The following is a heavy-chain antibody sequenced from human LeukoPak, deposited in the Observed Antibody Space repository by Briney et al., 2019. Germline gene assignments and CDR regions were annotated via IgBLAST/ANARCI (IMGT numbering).Heavy chain of an antibody. CDR3: SKEGVRCCHDDY. CDR1: GFTFSSSG. D-gene: IGHD2-2*01. Sequence: GGSLRLSCAASGFTFSSSGLHWVRQAPDKGLEWVAFIHYDGSIKYYADSVKGRFTISRDNSKNTLYLQMDSLRGEDTVVYYCSKEGVRCCHDDYWGRGTLVTVSS. CDR2: IHYDGSIK. V-gene: IGHV3-30*02. J-gene: IGHJ4*02.